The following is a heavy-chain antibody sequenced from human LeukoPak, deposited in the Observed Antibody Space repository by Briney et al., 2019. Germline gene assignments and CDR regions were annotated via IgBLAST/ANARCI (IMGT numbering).Heavy chain of an antibody. D-gene: IGHD3-22*01. CDR2: INHSGST. CDR1: GGPFSGYY. CDR3: ARVMDYYDGSGYPPPAAADY. J-gene: IGHJ4*02. Sequence: SETLSLTCAVYGGPFSGYYWSWVRQPPGKGLEWNGEINHSGSTNNNQYLKSRVTISVETSKNKFSLKLSSVTAADTAVYYCARVMDYYDGSGYPPPAAADYWGQGTLGTVSA. V-gene: IGHV4-34*01.